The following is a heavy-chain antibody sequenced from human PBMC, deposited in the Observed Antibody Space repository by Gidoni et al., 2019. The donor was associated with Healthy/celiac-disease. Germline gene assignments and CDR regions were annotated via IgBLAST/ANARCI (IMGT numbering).Heavy chain of an antibody. D-gene: IGHD3-16*02. CDR1: GLTFSSEG. J-gene: IGHJ4*02. CDR2: IWYAGSNN. Sequence: QVQLVESGGGVVQPGRALRLSCAASGLTFSSEGMHGARQAPGKGLEWVAFIWYAGSNNYYADSVKGRFTISRDNSKTTLYLQMNSLRAEDTAVYYCARTPTSPYIWVSYRPPYYFDYWGQGTLVTVSS. CDR3: ARTPTSPYIWVSYRPPYYFDY. V-gene: IGHV3-33*01.